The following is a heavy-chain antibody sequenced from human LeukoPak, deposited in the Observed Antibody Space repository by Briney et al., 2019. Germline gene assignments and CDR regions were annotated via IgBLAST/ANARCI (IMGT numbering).Heavy chain of an antibody. CDR3: ASLGYCGGGSCLPYYYYGMDV. J-gene: IGHJ6*02. CDR2: INTNTGNP. CDR1: GYTFTSYA. Sequence: ASVKVSCKASGYTFTSYAMNWVRQAPGQGLEWMGWINTNTGNPTYAQGFTGRFVFSLDTSVSTAYLQISSLKAEDTAVYYCASLGYCGGGSCLPYYYYGMDVWGQGTTVTVSS. D-gene: IGHD2-15*01. V-gene: IGHV7-4-1*02.